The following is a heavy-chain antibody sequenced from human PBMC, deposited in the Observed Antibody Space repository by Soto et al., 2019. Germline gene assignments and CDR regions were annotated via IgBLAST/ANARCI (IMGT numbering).Heavy chain of an antibody. V-gene: IGHV3-23*01. CDR2: ISGSGGTT. CDR1: GFTFSNYA. D-gene: IGHD6-19*01. Sequence: EVQLLESGGGLVQPGGSLRLSCAASGFTFSNYAIAWVRQAPGKGLEWVSGISGSGGTTYYADSVKGRFTISRDNSKDKLHLQRNSLRAEDTAVYYCAKTPRQWLVYFDYWCQGALVTVSS. J-gene: IGHJ4*02. CDR3: AKTPRQWLVYFDY.